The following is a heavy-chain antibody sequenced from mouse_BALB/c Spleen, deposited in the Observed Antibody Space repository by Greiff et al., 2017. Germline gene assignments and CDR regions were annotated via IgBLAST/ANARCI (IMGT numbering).Heavy chain of an antibody. CDR3: VRDALYYDYSAWFAY. CDR2: IRSKSNNYAT. J-gene: IGHJ3*01. Sequence: GGGLVQPKGSLKLSCAASGFTFNTNAMNWVRQAPGKGLEWVARIRSKSNNYATYYADSVKDRFTISRDDSQSMLYLQMNNLKTEDTAMYYCVRDALYYDYSAWFAYWGQGTLVTVSA. CDR1: GFTFNTNA. D-gene: IGHD2-4*01. V-gene: IGHV10S3*01.